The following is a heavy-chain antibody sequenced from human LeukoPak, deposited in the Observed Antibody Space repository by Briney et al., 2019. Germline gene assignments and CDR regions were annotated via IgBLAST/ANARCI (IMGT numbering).Heavy chain of an antibody. CDR1: GFTFSSYW. J-gene: IGHJ5*02. Sequence: GGSLRLACAASGFTFSSYWMHWVRQAPGKVLVWVSRINSDGSSTSYADSVKGRFTICRDNAKNTLYLQMNSLRAEDTAVYYCARDPACSGGSCYSWFDPWGQGTLVTVSS. CDR3: ARDPACSGGSCYSWFDP. V-gene: IGHV3-74*01. D-gene: IGHD2-15*01. CDR2: INSDGSST.